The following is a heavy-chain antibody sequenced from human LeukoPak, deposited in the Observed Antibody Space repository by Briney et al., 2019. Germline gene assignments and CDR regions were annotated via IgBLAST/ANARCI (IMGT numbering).Heavy chain of an antibody. V-gene: IGHV4-59*01. D-gene: IGHD4-23*01. CDR2: IYYSGSI. J-gene: IGHJ2*01. CDR1: GGSINSYY. Sequence: SETLSLTCTVSGGSINSYYWSWIRQPPGKGLEWIGYIYYSGSINYNPSLKSRVTISVDTSKNQFSLKLSSVTAADTAVYYCARVRGGYWYFDLWGRGTLVTVSS. CDR3: ARVRGGYWYFDL.